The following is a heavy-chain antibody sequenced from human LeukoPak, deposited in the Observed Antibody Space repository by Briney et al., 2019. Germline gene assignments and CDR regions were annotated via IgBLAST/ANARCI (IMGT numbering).Heavy chain of an antibody. Sequence: SETLSLTCTVSGGSISSYYWSWIRQPAGKGLEWIGRIYTSGSTNYNPSLKSRVTMSVDTSKNQFSLKLSSVTAADTAVYYCAREEAVYYYGSGSYTRPIDYWGQGTLVTVSS. V-gene: IGHV4-4*07. D-gene: IGHD3-10*01. J-gene: IGHJ4*02. CDR2: IYTSGST. CDR1: GGSISSYY. CDR3: AREEAVYYYGSGSYTRPIDY.